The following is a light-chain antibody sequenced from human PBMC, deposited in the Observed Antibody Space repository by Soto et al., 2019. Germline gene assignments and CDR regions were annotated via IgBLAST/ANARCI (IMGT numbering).Light chain of an antibody. V-gene: IGKV1-39*01. J-gene: IGKJ2*01. CDR3: QQSFSSPPT. CDR1: PGISSY. Sequence: IQMTHSPSSLSASVGDRVTMTCRASPGISSYLNWYQQKLWKAPKLLIYAASSLQSGVPSRFSGTGSGTDFTLTISSLQREDFATYYSQQSFSSPPTFGQGTKLDLK. CDR2: AAS.